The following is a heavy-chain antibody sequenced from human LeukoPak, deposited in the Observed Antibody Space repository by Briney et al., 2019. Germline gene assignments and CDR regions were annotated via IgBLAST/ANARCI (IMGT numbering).Heavy chain of an antibody. CDR1: GFTFGNYW. V-gene: IGHV3-7*01. J-gene: IGHJ4*02. Sequence: GGSLRLSCAASGFTFGNYWMSWVRQAPGKGLEWVANIKQDGSEKYYVDSVKGRFTISRDNAKNSLYLQMNSLRAEDTAVYYCAIPLVVPAAIRGFDYWGQGTLVTVSS. CDR3: AIPLVVPAAIRGFDY. D-gene: IGHD2-2*02. CDR2: IKQDGSEK.